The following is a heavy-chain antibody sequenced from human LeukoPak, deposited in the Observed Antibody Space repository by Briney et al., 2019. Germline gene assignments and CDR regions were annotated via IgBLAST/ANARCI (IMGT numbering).Heavy chain of an antibody. V-gene: IGHV1-18*01. J-gene: IGHJ4*02. CDR1: GYTFTSYG. Sequence: ASVKVSCKASGYTFTSYGISWVRQAPGQGLEWMGWISAYNGNTNYAQKFQGRITMTTDTSTSTAYMELRSLRSDDTAVYYCARDLKMGYSSGRYSWGTGSSNDYWGQGTLVTVSS. CDR2: ISAYNGNT. D-gene: IGHD6-19*01. CDR3: ARDLKMGYSSGRYSWGTGSSNDY.